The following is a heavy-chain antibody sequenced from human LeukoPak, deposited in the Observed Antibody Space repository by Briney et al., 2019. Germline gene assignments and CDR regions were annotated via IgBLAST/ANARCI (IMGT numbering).Heavy chain of an antibody. CDR3: ARHIYYGSGSYDY. CDR2: IYYTGST. D-gene: IGHD3-10*01. J-gene: IGHJ4*02. CDR1: GGSISGFY. Sequence: SETLSLACTVSGGSISGFYWSWIRQPPGKGLEWIGYIYYTGSTNYNPSLKSRVTISVDTSKNQFSLKLSSVTAADTAVYYCARHIYYGSGSYDYWGQGTLVTVSS. V-gene: IGHV4-59*01.